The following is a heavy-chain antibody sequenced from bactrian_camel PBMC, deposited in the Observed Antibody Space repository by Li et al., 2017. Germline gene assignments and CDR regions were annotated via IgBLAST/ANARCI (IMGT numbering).Heavy chain of an antibody. J-gene: IGHJ6*01. D-gene: IGHD7*01. V-gene: IGHV3S53*01. CDR1: GDVNSTDC. CDR3: AARRGACGAEWWLFGY. CDR2: LYNSGST. Sequence: HVQLVESGGGSVQAGGSLRLSCAASGDVNSTDCMGWFRQRPGKGREAVATLYNSGSTRYSDSVKGRFTISQDDAKNMLYLQRNSLKPEDTAMYYCAARRGACGAEWWLFGYRGQGTQVTVS.